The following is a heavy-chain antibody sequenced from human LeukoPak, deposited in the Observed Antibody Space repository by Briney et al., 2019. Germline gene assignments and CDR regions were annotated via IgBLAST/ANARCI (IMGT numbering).Heavy chain of an antibody. Sequence: ASVNVSCKASGYTFTGYYMDWVRQAPGQGLEWMGWINPNSGGTNYAQKFQGWVTMTRDTSISTAYMELSRLRSDDTAVYYCARAIDSSGYFDGYYFDYWGQGTLFNVSS. CDR2: INPNSGGT. D-gene: IGHD3-22*01. CDR1: GYTFTGYY. CDR3: ARAIDSSGYFDGYYFDY. V-gene: IGHV1-2*04. J-gene: IGHJ4*02.